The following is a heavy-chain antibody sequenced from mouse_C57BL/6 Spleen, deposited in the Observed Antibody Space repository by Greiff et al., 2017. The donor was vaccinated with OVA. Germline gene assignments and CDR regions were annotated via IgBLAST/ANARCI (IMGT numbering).Heavy chain of an antibody. CDR2: IDPSDSYT. Sequence: VQLQQSGAELVKPGASVKLSCKASGYTFTSYWMQWVKQRPGQGLEWIGEIDPSDSYTNYNQKFKGKATLTVDTSSSTAYMQLSSLTSEDSAVYYCARFDDYDGFAYWGQGTLVTVSA. CDR3: ARFDDYDGFAY. CDR1: GYTFTSYW. V-gene: IGHV1-50*01. J-gene: IGHJ3*01. D-gene: IGHD2-4*01.